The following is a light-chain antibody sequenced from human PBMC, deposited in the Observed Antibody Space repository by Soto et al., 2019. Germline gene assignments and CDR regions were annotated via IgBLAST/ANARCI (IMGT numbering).Light chain of an antibody. V-gene: IGLV1-36*01. J-gene: IGLJ2*01. Sequence: QSVLTQPPSVSGAPRQRVTISCSGSSSNIGNNAVNWYQQLPGKAPKLLIYYDDLLPSGVSDRFSGSKSGTSASLAISGLQSEDEADYYCAAWDDSLNGPFGGGTKVTVL. CDR1: SSNIGNNA. CDR3: AAWDDSLNGP. CDR2: YDD.